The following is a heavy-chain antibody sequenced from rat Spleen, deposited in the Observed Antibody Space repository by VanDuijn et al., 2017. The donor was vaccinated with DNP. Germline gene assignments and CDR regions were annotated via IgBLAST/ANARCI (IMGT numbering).Heavy chain of an antibody. CDR3: ARHWYFDF. CDR2: ITNSGGST. J-gene: IGHJ1*01. Sequence: EVQLVESGGGLVQPGRSLKLSCAASGFTFSNYDMAWVRQAPTKGLEWVASITNSGGSTYYRDSVKGRFTISRDNAKSTLYLQMDSLRSEDTATYYCARHWYFDFWGPGTMVTVSS. CDR1: GFTFSNYD. V-gene: IGHV5S23*01.